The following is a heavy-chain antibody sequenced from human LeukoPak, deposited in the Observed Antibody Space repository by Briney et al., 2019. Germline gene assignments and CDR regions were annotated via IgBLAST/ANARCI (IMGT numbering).Heavy chain of an antibody. CDR2: ISYDGSNK. CDR1: GFTFSSYA. V-gene: IGHV3-30*04. Sequence: GGSLRLSCAASGFTFSSYAMHWVRQAPGKGLEWVAVISYDGSNKYYADSVKGRFTISRDNSKNTLYLQMNSLRAEDTAVYYCAKEQFDYWGQGTLVTVSS. J-gene: IGHJ4*02. CDR3: AKEQFDY.